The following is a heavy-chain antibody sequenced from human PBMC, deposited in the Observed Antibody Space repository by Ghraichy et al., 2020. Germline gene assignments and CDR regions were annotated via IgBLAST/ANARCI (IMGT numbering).Heavy chain of an antibody. CDR3: ARGNWGFGDYYYYMDV. D-gene: IGHD7-27*01. V-gene: IGHV4-59*01. CDR1: GGSISSYY. CDR2: IYYSGST. Sequence: SQTLSLTYTVSGGSISSYYWSWIRQPPGKGLEWIGYIYYSGSTNYNPSLKSRVTISVDTSKNQFSLKLSSVTAADTAVYYCARGNWGFGDYYYYMDVWGKGTTVTVSS. J-gene: IGHJ6*03.